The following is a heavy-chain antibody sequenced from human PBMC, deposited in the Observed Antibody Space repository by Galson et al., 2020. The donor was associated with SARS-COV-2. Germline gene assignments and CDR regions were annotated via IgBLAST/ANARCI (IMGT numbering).Heavy chain of an antibody. Sequence: ASVKVSCKVSGYTLTELSMHWVRQAPGKGLEWMGGFDPEDGETIYAQKFQGRVTMTEDTSTDTAYMELSSLRSEDTAVYYCATGGFWSGYRQYDWFVPWGPGTLVTVSS. J-gene: IGHJ5*02. CDR1: GYTLTELS. D-gene: IGHD3-3*01. CDR2: FDPEDGET. V-gene: IGHV1-24*01. CDR3: ATGGFWSGYRQYDWFVP.